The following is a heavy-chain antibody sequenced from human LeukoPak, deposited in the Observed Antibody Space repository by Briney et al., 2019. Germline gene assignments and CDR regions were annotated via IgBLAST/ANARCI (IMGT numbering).Heavy chain of an antibody. CDR3: ARDGIYCSGSSCYPVEIDY. Sequence: ASVKVSCKASGYTFTDYYMHWVRQAPGQGLEWMGWINPNSGGTNYAQKFQGRVTVTRDTSISTAYMELSRLRSDDTAVYYCARDGIYCSGSSCYPVEIDYWGQGTLVTVSS. V-gene: IGHV1-2*02. CDR2: INPNSGGT. D-gene: IGHD2-15*01. CDR1: GYTFTDYY. J-gene: IGHJ4*02.